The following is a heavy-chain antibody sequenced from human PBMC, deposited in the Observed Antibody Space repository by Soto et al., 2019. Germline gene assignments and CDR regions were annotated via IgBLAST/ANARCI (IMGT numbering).Heavy chain of an antibody. CDR1: GGTFSSYF. CDR2: IIPVFGSA. J-gene: IGHJ6*02. Sequence: QVQLVQSGAEVKKAGSSVKVSCKVSGGTFSSYFINWVRQAPGQGLEWVGGIIPVFGSASFAEKFQGRVTITADESTSTAYMELSSLRSDDTAVYYCARDNMATFDYHYYGMDVWGQGTTVTVSS. V-gene: IGHV1-69*01. D-gene: IGHD5-12*01. CDR3: ARDNMATFDYHYYGMDV.